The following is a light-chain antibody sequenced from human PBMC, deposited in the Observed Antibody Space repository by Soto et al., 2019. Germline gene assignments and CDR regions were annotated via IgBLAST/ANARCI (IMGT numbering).Light chain of an antibody. CDR3: QQYSRLWS. CDR2: GAS. Sequence: DIQMTQSPSSLSASVGDRVTITCRASESISTWLAWYQQKPGKDPKLLIYGASSLESGVPPRFSGDGSETEFTLTISSLHRDDFATYYCQQYSRLWSFGQGTKVEIE. V-gene: IGKV1-5*03. J-gene: IGKJ1*01. CDR1: ESISTW.